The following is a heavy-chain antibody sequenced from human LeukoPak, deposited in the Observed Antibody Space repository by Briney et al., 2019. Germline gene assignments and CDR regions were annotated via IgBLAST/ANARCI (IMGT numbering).Heavy chain of an antibody. CDR2: IKSKTDGGTT. J-gene: IGHJ6*02. CDR1: GFTFSSYA. Sequence: GGSLRLSCAASGFTFSSYAMSWVRQAPGKGLEWVGRIKSKTDGGTTDYAAPVKGRFTISRDDSKNTLYLQMNSLKTEDTAVYYCTTVGARPRTHYYYYYGMDVWGQGTTVTVSS. CDR3: TTVGARPRTHYYYYYGMDV. V-gene: IGHV3-15*01. D-gene: IGHD1-26*01.